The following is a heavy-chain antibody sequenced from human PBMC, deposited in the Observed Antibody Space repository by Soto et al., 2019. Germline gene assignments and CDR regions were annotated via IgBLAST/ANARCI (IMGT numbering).Heavy chain of an antibody. CDR1: GFTFSSYG. D-gene: IGHD6-6*01. Sequence: QVQLVESGGGVVQPGRSLRLSCAASGFTFSSYGMHWVRQAPGKGLEWVAVIWYDGSNKYYADSVKGRFTISRDNSKSTLYLRMNSLRAEDTAVYYCARGVGSSSSYFDYWGQGTLVTVSS. J-gene: IGHJ4*02. CDR2: IWYDGSNK. V-gene: IGHV3-33*01. CDR3: ARGVGSSSSYFDY.